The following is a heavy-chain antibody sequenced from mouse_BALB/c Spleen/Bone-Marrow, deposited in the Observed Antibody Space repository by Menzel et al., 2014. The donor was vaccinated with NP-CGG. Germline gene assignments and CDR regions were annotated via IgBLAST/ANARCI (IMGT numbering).Heavy chain of an antibody. D-gene: IGHD4-1*01. Sequence: DVKLVEPGGGLVQPGGSRKLSCAASGFTFSSFGMHWVRQAPERGLEWVAYISSGSSTIFYADTVKGRFTISRDNPKNTLFLQMTSLRSEDTAMYYCTRGGNWEDFDYWGQGTTLTVSS. J-gene: IGHJ2*01. V-gene: IGHV5-17*02. CDR2: ISSGSSTI. CDR1: GFTFSSFG. CDR3: TRGGNWEDFDY.